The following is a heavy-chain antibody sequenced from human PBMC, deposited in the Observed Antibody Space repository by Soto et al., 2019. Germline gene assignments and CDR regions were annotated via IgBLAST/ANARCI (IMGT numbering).Heavy chain of an antibody. CDR2: IYYSGST. Sequence: STTRGLTCPVSGRSIRSSSYYWDWIRQPPGKGLEWIGTIYYSGSTYYNPSLKSRVTISVDTSENQFSLKLSSVTAADTAVYYCARHSSGDAYYYYGMDVWGQGTTVTVSS. CDR3: ARHSSGDAYYYYGMDV. D-gene: IGHD6-19*01. J-gene: IGHJ6*02. V-gene: IGHV4-39*01. CDR1: GRSIRSSSYY.